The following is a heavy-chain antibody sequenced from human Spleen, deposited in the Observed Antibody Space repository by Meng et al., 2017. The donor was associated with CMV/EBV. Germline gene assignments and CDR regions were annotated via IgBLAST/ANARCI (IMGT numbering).Heavy chain of an antibody. J-gene: IGHJ4*02. CDR3: ARDPYYDFWSEKTLALGFDY. D-gene: IGHD3-3*01. CDR1: GFSVRSYY. CDR2: IYSGGST. Sequence: GESLKISCAASGFSVRSYYMSWVRQAPGKGLEWVSVIYSGGSTDYADSVKGRFTISRDNSKNTLYLQMNSLRAEDTAVYYCARDPYYDFWSEKTLALGFDYWGQGTLVTVS. V-gene: IGHV3-66*02.